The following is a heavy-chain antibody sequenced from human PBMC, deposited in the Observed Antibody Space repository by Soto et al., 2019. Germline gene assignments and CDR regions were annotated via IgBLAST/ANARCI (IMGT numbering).Heavy chain of an antibody. CDR1: GFTFSSYA. CDR2: ISGSGGTT. CDR3: AKVRSTTIFNVVSRSNY. D-gene: IGHD3-3*01. J-gene: IGHJ4*02. V-gene: IGHV3-23*01. Sequence: EVQLLESGGGLVQPGGSLRLSCAASGFTFSSYAMSWVRQAPGKGLECVSTISGSGGTTNYPDSGKGRFTISRDNSKHTLYLQINSLRAEATAVYYCAKVRSTTIFNVVSRSNYWGQGTLGTVAA.